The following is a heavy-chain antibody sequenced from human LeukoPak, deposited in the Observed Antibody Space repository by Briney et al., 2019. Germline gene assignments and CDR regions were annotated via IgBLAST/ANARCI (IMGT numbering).Heavy chain of an antibody. CDR1: GFTLSSYG. J-gene: IGHJ6*04. Sequence: GGSLRLSCAASGFTLSSYGMRWVRQAPGKGLEWVAVISYDGSNKYYADSVKGRFTISRDNSKNTLYLQMNSLRAEDTAVYYCAKDRGYCSSTSCYSYYYYGMDVWGKGTTVTVSS. CDR2: ISYDGSNK. V-gene: IGHV3-30*18. D-gene: IGHD2-2*01. CDR3: AKDRGYCSSTSCYSYYYYGMDV.